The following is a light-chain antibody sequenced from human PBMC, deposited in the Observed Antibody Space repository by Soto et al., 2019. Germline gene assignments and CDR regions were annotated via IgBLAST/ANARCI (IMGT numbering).Light chain of an antibody. CDR2: AAS. CDR1: QRIGSY. J-gene: IGKJ1*01. Sequence: DIQMTQSPSSLSASVGDRVTITCRASQRIGSYLNWYQQKPGKAPKVLIYAASSLHSGVPSRFSSSGSETDFTLTISSLQPEDFATYYWQQSHSAPRTFGKGTKVEIK. V-gene: IGKV1-39*01. CDR3: QQSHSAPRT.